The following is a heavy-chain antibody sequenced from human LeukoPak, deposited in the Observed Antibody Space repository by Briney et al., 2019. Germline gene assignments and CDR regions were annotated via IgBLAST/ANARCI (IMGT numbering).Heavy chain of an antibody. J-gene: IGHJ1*01. D-gene: IGHD4-17*01. Sequence: SGTLSLTCTVSGGXISNYYCSWIRQPPGKGLEWIGYIYNSGHTNYNPSLKSRVTISEDTSKNQLSLKLSSVTAADTAVYYCARAAVTTSRYFQHWGQGTLVTVSS. CDR1: GGXISNYY. CDR3: ARAAVTTSRYFQH. V-gene: IGHV4-59*01. CDR2: IYNSGHT.